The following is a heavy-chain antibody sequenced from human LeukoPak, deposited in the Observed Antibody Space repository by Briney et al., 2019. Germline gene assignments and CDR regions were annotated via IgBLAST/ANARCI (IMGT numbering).Heavy chain of an antibody. J-gene: IGHJ1*01. Sequence: GGSLRLSCAASGFTFSSYWMHWVRQAPGKGLVWVSRINSDGSSTSYADSVKGRFTISRDNAKNTLYLQMNSLRAEDTAVYYCARVGYCSSTSCYTEPFQHWGQGTLVTVSS. V-gene: IGHV3-74*01. CDR2: INSDGSST. D-gene: IGHD2-2*02. CDR1: GFTFSSYW. CDR3: ARVGYCSSTSCYTEPFQH.